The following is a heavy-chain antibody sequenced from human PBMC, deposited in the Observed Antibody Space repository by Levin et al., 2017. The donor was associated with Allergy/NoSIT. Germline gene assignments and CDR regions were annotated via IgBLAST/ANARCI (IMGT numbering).Heavy chain of an antibody. D-gene: IGHD3-16*01. CDR2: IKEDGSAT. Sequence: GESLKISCVVSGFPFSTTWVSWIRQVPGKGLEWVAEIKEDGSATYYVDSVKGRFTISRDNAKKSVYLQMDSLRVEDTAVYYCVSYYYGWGQGTLVTVSS. V-gene: IGHV3-7*03. J-gene: IGHJ4*02. CDR1: GFPFSTTW. CDR3: VSYYYG.